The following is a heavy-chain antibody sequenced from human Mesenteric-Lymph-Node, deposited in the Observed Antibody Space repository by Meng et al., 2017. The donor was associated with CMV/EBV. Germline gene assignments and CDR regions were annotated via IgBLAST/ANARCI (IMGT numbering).Heavy chain of an antibody. CDR2: ISGTAGRT. V-gene: IGHV3-23*01. J-gene: IGHJ6*02. Sequence: GGSLRLSCTASGFTISSYSMNWVRQAPGKGLEWVSSISGTAGRTYYTDSVKGRFSISRDNSKNTLDLQMNSLRAEDTAVYYCVKDRGQSPFGYFYYGMDVWGQGTTVTVSS. D-gene: IGHD3-10*01. CDR1: GFTISSYS. CDR3: VKDRGQSPFGYFYYGMDV.